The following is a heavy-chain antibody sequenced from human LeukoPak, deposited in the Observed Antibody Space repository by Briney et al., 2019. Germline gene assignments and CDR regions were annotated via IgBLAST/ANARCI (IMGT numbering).Heavy chain of an antibody. CDR2: ISESGTT. V-gene: IGHV4-39*01. J-gene: IGHJ4*02. Sequence: SETLSLTCTVSGGSISSSSHYWAWIRQPPGKGLEWLATISESGTTYYNPSLKSRVTISVDTSKNQFSLKLGSVTAADTAVFYCARYSGSYFDYWGQGTLVTVSS. D-gene: IGHD3-10*01. CDR3: ARYSGSYFDY. CDR1: GGSISSSSHY.